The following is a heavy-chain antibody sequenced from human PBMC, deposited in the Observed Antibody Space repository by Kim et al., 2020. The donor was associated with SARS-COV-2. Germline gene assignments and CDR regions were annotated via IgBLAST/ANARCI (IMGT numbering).Heavy chain of an antibody. Sequence: ASVKVSCKASGYTFTSYAMHWVRQAPGQRLEWMGWINAGNGNTKYSQKFQGRVTITRDTSASTAYMELSSLRSEDTAVYYCARVRSVLRYFDWMTERGPFDYWGQGTLVTVSS. J-gene: IGHJ4*02. V-gene: IGHV1-3*01. CDR2: INAGNGNT. D-gene: IGHD3-9*01. CDR1: GYTFTSYA. CDR3: ARVRSVLRYFDWMTERGPFDY.